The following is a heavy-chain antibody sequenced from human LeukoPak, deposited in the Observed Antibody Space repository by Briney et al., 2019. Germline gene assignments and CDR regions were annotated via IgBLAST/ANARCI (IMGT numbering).Heavy chain of an antibody. J-gene: IGHJ6*02. CDR3: AALGYCSSTSCYTYYYYYYGMDV. CDR2: IIPILGIA. V-gene: IGHV1-69*04. CDR1: GGTFSSYA. Sequence: SVKVSCKASGGTFSSYAISWVRQAPGQGLEWMGRIIPILGIANYAQKFQGRVTITADKSTSTAYMELSSLRSEDTGVYYCAALGYCSSTSCYTYYYYYYGMDVWGQGTTVTVSS. D-gene: IGHD2-2*02.